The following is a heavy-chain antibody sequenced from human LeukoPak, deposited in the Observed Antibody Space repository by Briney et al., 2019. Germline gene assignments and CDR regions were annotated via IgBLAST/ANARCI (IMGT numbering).Heavy chain of an antibody. Sequence: PSETLSLTCTVSTGSISSYYWHWIRQSPGKGLEWIGYIYHSGDSKYNPSLKSRVIMSMDTSKNQFSLSLSSVTAADTAVYYCARFTDYYYDSSGYYWGYFDYWGQGTLVTVSS. CDR1: TGSISSYY. D-gene: IGHD3-22*01. V-gene: IGHV4-59*01. CDR3: ARFTDYYYDSSGYYWGYFDY. J-gene: IGHJ4*02. CDR2: IYHSGDS.